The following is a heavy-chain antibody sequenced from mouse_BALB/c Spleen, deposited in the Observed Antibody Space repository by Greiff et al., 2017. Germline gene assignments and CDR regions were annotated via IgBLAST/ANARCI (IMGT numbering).Heavy chain of an antibody. J-gene: IGHJ3*01. Sequence: QVTLKVSGPGILQPSQTLSLTCSFSGFSLSTYGIGVGWIRQPSGKGLVWLAHIWWNDNKYYNTALKSRLTISKDTSNNQVFLKIASVNTADTATYDCARIVDYGNSSDWFAYWGQGTLVTVSA. CDR1: GFSLSTYGIG. CDR3: ARIVDYGNSSDWFAY. D-gene: IGHD2-1*01. V-gene: IGHV8-11*01. CDR2: IWWNDNK.